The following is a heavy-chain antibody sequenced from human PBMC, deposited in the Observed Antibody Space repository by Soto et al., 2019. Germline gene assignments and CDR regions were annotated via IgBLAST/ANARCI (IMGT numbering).Heavy chain of an antibody. CDR3: VRSLVIAATMTYDYYYMDV. CDR1: GGSISNYY. D-gene: IGHD6-6*01. V-gene: IGHV4-59*01. J-gene: IGHJ6*03. Sequence: SETLSLTCTVSGGSISNYYWSWIRQPPGKGLEWIAYFYYSGSSNYNPSLKSRVTISVDTSKNQFSLKLSSVTAADTAVYYCVRSLVIAATMTYDYYYMDVWGKGTTVTVSS. CDR2: FYYSGSS.